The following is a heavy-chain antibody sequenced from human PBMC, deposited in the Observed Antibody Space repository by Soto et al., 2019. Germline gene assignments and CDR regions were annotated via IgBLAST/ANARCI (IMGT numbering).Heavy chain of an antibody. J-gene: IGHJ4*02. CDR2: ISGSGDST. Sequence: EVQLLESGGGLVQPGGSLRLSCAASGFTFSSYAMTWVRQATGKGLEWVSSISGSGDSTYYADSVKGRFTISRDNSRNTLYLQMNSLRAEDTAVYYCASQRGYSGYEPFDYWGQGTLVTVSS. CDR3: ASQRGYSGYEPFDY. D-gene: IGHD5-12*01. V-gene: IGHV3-23*01. CDR1: GFTFSSYA.